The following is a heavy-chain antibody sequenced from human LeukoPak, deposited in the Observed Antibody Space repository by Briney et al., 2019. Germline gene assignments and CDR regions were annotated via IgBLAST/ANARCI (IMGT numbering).Heavy chain of an antibody. J-gene: IGHJ6*02. Sequence: PGGSLRLSCAASGFTLSSYAVSWVRQAPGKGLEWVSAISGRGGSTYYADSGKGRFTISRGNSKNTLYLQMNSLRAEDTAVDYCAKDRPDIVVVPAADYYYYGMDVWGQGTTVTVSS. D-gene: IGHD2-2*01. V-gene: IGHV3-23*01. CDR3: AKDRPDIVVVPAADYYYYGMDV. CDR1: GFTLSSYA. CDR2: ISGRGGST.